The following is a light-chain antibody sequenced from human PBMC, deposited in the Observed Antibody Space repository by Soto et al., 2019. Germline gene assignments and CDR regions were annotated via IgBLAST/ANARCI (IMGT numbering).Light chain of an antibody. CDR3: QQGSSFPWT. V-gene: IGKV1-12*01. CDR2: AAS. Sequence: DIQMTQSPSSVSASVGDRVTITCRASQDIDWWLAWYQQKPGKAPNLLIYAASSLQSGVPSRFSGSGSGTYFTITISSLHPEDFATYYCQQGSSFPWTFGQGTKVEIK. J-gene: IGKJ1*01. CDR1: QDIDWW.